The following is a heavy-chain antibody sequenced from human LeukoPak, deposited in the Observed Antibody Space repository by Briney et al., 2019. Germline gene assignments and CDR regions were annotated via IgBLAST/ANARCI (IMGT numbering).Heavy chain of an antibody. CDR1: GYTFTGYY. Sequence: ASVKVSCKASGYTFTGYYMHCVRQAPGQGLEWMGWINPNSGGTNYAQKFQSRVTMTRDTSINTASMEMSGLRDEDTAAYNCARRRGTFDYWGQGTLVTVYS. V-gene: IGHV1-2*02. CDR2: INPNSGGT. J-gene: IGHJ4*02. CDR3: ARRRGTFDY. D-gene: IGHD2-15*01.